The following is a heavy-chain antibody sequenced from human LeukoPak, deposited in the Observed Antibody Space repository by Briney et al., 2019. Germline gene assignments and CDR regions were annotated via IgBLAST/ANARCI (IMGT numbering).Heavy chain of an antibody. CDR3: ARAGIAAAGWFDP. Sequence: SETLSLTCTVSGGSISSYYWSWTRQPPGKGLEWIGYIYTSGSTNYNPSLKSRVTISVDTSKNQFSLKLSSVTAADTAVYYCARAGIAAAGWFDPWGQGTLVTVSS. CDR1: GGSISSYY. D-gene: IGHD6-13*01. CDR2: IYTSGST. J-gene: IGHJ5*02. V-gene: IGHV4-4*09.